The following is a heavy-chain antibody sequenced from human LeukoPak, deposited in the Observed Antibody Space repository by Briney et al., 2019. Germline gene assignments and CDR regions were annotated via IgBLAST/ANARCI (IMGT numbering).Heavy chain of an antibody. Sequence: GGSLRLSCAASGFTFSSYAMSWVRQAPGKGLEWVSAISGSGGSTYYADSVKGRFTISRDSSENTLFLQMSSLRIEDTAVYYCAREWGNSGFDYWGQGTLVTVSS. D-gene: IGHD6-25*01. CDR1: GFTFSSYA. J-gene: IGHJ4*02. CDR2: ISGSGGST. CDR3: AREWGNSGFDY. V-gene: IGHV3-23*01.